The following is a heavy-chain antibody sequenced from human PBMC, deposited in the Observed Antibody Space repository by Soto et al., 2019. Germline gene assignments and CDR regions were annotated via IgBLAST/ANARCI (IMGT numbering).Heavy chain of an antibody. CDR2: IKRDASEK. V-gene: IGHV3-7*01. Sequence: PGGSLRLSCAASGFTFGNYWMSWVRQAPGKGLEWLATIKRDASEKKYVDSVKGRFTMSRDNAKNSLYLQMDSLRAEDTAVYYCARDPGYGSGNSVNHYLDYWGRGTLVTVSS. CDR3: ARDPGYGSGNSVNHYLDY. CDR1: GFTFGNYW. D-gene: IGHD3-10*01. J-gene: IGHJ4*01.